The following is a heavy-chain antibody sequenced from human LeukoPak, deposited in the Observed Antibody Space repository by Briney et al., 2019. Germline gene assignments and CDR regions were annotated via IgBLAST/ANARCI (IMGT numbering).Heavy chain of an antibody. J-gene: IGHJ4*02. D-gene: IGHD3-22*01. CDR2: INQDGSEK. CDR1: GFIFSTYW. CDR3: ARRSSGFPY. Sequence: GGSLRLSCAASGFIFSTYWMSWVRQAPGKGLEWVANINQDGSEKYYVDSVGGRFTISRDNAKNSLYLQMNSLRAEDTAVYYCARRSSGFPYWGQGTLVTVSS. V-gene: IGHV3-7*01.